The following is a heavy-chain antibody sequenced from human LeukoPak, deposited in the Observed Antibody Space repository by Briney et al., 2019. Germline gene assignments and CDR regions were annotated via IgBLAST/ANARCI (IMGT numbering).Heavy chain of an antibody. CDR1: GFTFSSYS. D-gene: IGHD4-17*01. Sequence: GGSLRLSCAASGFTFSSYSMNWVRQAPGKGLEWVSSISSSSSYIYYADSVKGRFTISRDNAKNSLYLQMNSLRAEDTAVYYCARGSPDYGFDYWGQGTLVTVSS. J-gene: IGHJ4*02. V-gene: IGHV3-21*01. CDR3: ARGSPDYGFDY. CDR2: ISSSSSYI.